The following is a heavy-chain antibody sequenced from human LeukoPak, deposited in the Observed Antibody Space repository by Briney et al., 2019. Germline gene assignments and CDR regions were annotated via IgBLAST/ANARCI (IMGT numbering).Heavy chain of an antibody. J-gene: IGHJ5*02. CDR2: IYGSDDKT. CDR3: AKTQGYYDA. D-gene: IGHD2-15*01. V-gene: IGHV3-23*01. CDR1: GFTVSNYA. Sequence: PGGSLRLSCVASGFTVSNYAMSWVRQAPGKGLELVSGIYGSDDKTVYGDAVKGRFTISRDNSKDTLYLQMNSLRADDTAVYYCAKTQGYYDAWGQGALVTVSS.